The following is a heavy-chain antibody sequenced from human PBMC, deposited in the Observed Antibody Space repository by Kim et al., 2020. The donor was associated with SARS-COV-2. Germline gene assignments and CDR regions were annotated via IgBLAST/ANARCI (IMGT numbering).Heavy chain of an antibody. CDR3: ARDLGSGSYWGDSHYGMDV. CDR2: IYYSGST. J-gene: IGHJ6*02. Sequence: SETLYLTCTVSGGSISSYYWSWIRQPPGKGLEWIGYIYYSGSTNYNPSLKSRVTISVDTSKNQFSLKLSSVTAADTAVYYCARDLGSGSYWGDSHYGMDVWGQGTTVTVSS. D-gene: IGHD3-10*01. V-gene: IGHV4-59*13. CDR1: GGSISSYY.